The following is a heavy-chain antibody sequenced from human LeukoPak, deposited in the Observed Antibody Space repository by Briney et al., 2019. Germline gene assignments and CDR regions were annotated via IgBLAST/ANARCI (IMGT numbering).Heavy chain of an antibody. CDR3: AKDTSSDCGGDCSASSDAFDI. J-gene: IGHJ3*02. CDR1: GFPFSDYY. V-gene: IGHV3-11*01. CDR2: ISSRGDTI. Sequence: GGSLRLSCVASGFPFSDYYMSWIRQAPGRGLEWVSYISSRGDTIYYADSVKGRFTISRDNAKNSVHLQMNSLRAEDTAVYYCAKDTSSDCGGDCSASSDAFDIWGQGTMITLSS. D-gene: IGHD2-21*02.